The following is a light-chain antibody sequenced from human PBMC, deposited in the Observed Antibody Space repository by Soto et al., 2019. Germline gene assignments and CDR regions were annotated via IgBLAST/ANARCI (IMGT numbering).Light chain of an antibody. Sequence: DIVMTQSPDSLAVSLGERATINCRSNRSLLYSSNNKNYLAWYQQKPGQPPKLLIYWASSREAGVPDRFSGSGSGTDFTLTISSLQAADVAVYYCQQYYSTPRTFGQGTKVDSK. J-gene: IGKJ1*01. V-gene: IGKV4-1*01. CDR1: RSLLYSSNNKNY. CDR3: QQYYSTPRT. CDR2: WAS.